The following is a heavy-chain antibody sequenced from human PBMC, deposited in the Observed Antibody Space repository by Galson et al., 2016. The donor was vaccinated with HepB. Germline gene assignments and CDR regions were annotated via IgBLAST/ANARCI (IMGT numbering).Heavy chain of an antibody. Sequence: SLRLSCAASGISFSTFSMNWVRQAPGQGLEWLSSISSNGDLINYADSVKGRFTISRDNADNSLFLHMSSLRAEDTAIYYCARDNSHCGRTSCIPTYRYFDLWGRGTLVTVSS. CDR1: GISFSTFS. V-gene: IGHV3-21*01. CDR3: ARDNSHCGRTSCIPTYRYFDL. CDR2: ISSNGDLI. D-gene: IGHD2-2*01. J-gene: IGHJ2*01.